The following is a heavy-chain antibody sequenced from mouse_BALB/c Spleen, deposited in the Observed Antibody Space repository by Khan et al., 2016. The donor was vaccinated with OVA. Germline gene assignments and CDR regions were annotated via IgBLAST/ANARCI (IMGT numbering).Heavy chain of an antibody. V-gene: IGHV2-6-1*01. CDR2: IWSDGST. J-gene: IGHJ4*01. CDR1: GFSLTNYG. D-gene: IGHD2-10*01. Sequence: VQLKESGPALVAPSQSLSITCTISGFSLTNYGVHWVRQPPGKGLEWLVVIWSDGSTTYNSALKSRLSISKDNSKSQVFLKMSSLQTDDTAMYYCARQPYYHYYIMDYWGQGTSVTVSS. CDR3: ARQPYYHYYIMDY.